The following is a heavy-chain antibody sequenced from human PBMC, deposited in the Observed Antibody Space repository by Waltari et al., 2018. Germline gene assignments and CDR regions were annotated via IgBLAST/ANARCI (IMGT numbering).Heavy chain of an antibody. V-gene: IGHV3-9*01. CDR2: LNWNGDTT. CDR1: GFIFDDYA. J-gene: IGHJ5*01. Sequence: EVHLVESGGGLVQPGRSLRLSCAASGFIFDDYAMHWVRQFPGKGLDWSSGLNWNGDTTGYADSVKGRFTISRDNAKNSLFLQMDSLTPEDTAVYYCTKDSGASLVTSFVDSWGHGTLVTVSS. CDR3: TKDSGASLVTSFVDS. D-gene: IGHD4-4*01.